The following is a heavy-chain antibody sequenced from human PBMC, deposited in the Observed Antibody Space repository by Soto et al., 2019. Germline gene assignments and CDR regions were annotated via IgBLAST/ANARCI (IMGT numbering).Heavy chain of an antibody. CDR3: ARGRDGSNYYFDY. J-gene: IGHJ4*02. V-gene: IGHV1-69*01. CDR2: IVPIFGKA. Sequence: HVQLVQSGPEVKKPGSSVKVSCKASGGTFSDSVTSWVRQAPGQGLEWMGGIVPIFGKANLAEKFQDRVTITADESTSTAYMELSSLRSEDSAVYYCARGRDGSNYYFDYWGQGTLVTVSS. D-gene: IGHD3-10*01. CDR1: GGTFSDSV.